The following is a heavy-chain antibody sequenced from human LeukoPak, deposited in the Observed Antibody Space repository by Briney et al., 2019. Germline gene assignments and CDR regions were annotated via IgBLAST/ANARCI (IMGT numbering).Heavy chain of an antibody. CDR2: ISSSGSTI. V-gene: IGHV3-48*03. J-gene: IGHJ6*04. Sequence: GGSLRLSCAASGFTFSNYEMNWVRQAPGKGLEWVSYISSSGSTIYYADSVKGRFTISRDNAKNSLYLQMNSLRAEDTAVYYCAELGITMIGGVWGKGTTVTVSS. D-gene: IGHD3-10*02. CDR1: GFTFSNYE. CDR3: AELGITMIGGV.